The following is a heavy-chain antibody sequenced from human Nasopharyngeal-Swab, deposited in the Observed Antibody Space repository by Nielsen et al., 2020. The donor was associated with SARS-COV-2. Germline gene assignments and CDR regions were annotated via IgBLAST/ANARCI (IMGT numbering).Heavy chain of an antibody. D-gene: IGHD3-10*01. J-gene: IGHJ6*02. CDR2: ISYDGSNK. V-gene: IGHV3-30*04. Sequence: GGSLRLSCAASGFTFSSYAMHWVRQAPGKGLEWVAVISYDGSNKYYADSVKGRFTVSRDNAKNTLYLQMVNLRVEDTAVYYCARGASFGAVSDAMDVWGQGTTVTVSS. CDR1: GFTFSSYA. CDR3: ARGASFGAVSDAMDV.